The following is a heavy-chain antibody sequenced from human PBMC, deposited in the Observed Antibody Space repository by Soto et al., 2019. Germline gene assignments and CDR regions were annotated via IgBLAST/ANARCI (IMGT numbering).Heavy chain of an antibody. CDR1: GGTFSSYA. J-gene: IGHJ4*02. D-gene: IGHD2-15*01. Sequence: GASVKVSCKACGGTFSSYAISWVRQAPGQGLEWMGGIIPIFGTANYAQKFQGRVTITADESTSTAYMELSSLRSEDTAVYYCARDRRYCSGGSCYSFDYWGQGTLVTVSS. CDR2: IIPIFGTA. CDR3: ARDRRYCSGGSCYSFDY. V-gene: IGHV1-69*13.